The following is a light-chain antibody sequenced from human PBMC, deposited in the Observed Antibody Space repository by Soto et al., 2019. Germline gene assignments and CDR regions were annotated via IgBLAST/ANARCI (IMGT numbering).Light chain of an antibody. CDR3: QQYNNWPPIT. J-gene: IGKJ5*01. V-gene: IGKV3-15*01. Sequence: EIVLTQSPGTLSLSPGARATLSCRASQSVSNNYLAWYQQKPGQAPRLLIYGASTRATGIPARFSGSGSGTEFTLTISSLQSEDFAVYYCQQYNNWPPITFGQGTRLEIK. CDR1: QSVSNN. CDR2: GAS.